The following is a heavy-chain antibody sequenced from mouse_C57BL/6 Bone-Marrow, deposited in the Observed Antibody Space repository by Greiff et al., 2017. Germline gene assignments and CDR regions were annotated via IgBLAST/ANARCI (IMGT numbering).Heavy chain of an antibody. CDR3: ARRLDLLSPMAY. D-gene: IGHD2-1*01. CDR2: ISNGGGST. J-gene: IGHJ4*01. Sequence: DVHLVESGGGLVQPGGSLKLSCAASGFTFSDYYMYWVRQTPEKRLEWVAYISNGGGSTYYPDTVKGRFTISRDNAKNTLYLQMSRLKSEDTAMYYCARRLDLLSPMAYWGKGTSVTVSS. V-gene: IGHV5-12*01. CDR1: GFTFSDYY.